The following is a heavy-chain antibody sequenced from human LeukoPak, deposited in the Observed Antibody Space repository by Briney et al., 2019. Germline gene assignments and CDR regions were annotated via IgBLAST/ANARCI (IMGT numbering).Heavy chain of an antibody. D-gene: IGHD6-13*01. V-gene: IGHV1-2*04. CDR1: GYTFTGYY. Sequence: GASVRVSCKASGYTFTGYYMHWVRQAPGQGLEWVGWINPNSGGTNYAQKFQGWVTMTRDTSISTAYMELSRLRSDDTAVYYCARLLPYSSSWYTPFTTWDYYYYMDVWGKGTTVTVSS. CDR2: INPNSGGT. CDR3: ARLLPYSSSWYTPFTTWDYYYYMDV. J-gene: IGHJ6*03.